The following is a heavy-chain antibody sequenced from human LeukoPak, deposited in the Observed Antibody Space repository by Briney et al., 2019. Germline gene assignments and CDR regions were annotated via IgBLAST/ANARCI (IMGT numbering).Heavy chain of an antibody. D-gene: IGHD3-10*01. Sequence: ASVKVSRKASGYTFTGYYMHWVRQAPGQGLEWMGWINPNSSGTNYAQKFQGRVTMTRDTSISTAYMELSRLRSDDTAVYYCARAWWFGKSYAFDIWGKGTMVTVSS. CDR3: ARAWWFGKSYAFDI. J-gene: IGHJ3*02. CDR2: INPNSSGT. V-gene: IGHV1-2*02. CDR1: GYTFTGYY.